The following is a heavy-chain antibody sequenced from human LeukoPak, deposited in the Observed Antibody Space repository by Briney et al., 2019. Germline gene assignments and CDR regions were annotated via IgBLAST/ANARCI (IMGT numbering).Heavy chain of an antibody. Sequence: SQTLSLTCTVSGGSISSGSYYWSWIRQPAGKGLEWIGRIYTSGSTNYNPSLKSRVTISVDTSKNRFSLKLSSVTAADTAVYYCAWSSSIAARPYYYYYMDVWGKGTTVTVSS. D-gene: IGHD6-6*01. CDR2: IYTSGST. CDR3: AWSSSIAARPYYYYYMDV. V-gene: IGHV4-61*02. CDR1: GGSISSGSYY. J-gene: IGHJ6*03.